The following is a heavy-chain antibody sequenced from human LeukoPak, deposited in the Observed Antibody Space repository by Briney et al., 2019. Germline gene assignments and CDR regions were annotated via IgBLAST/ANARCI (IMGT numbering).Heavy chain of an antibody. CDR2: IYSSGRT. CDR1: GGSISTGDYY. V-gene: IGHV4-61*02. D-gene: IGHD3-3*02. Sequence: SETLSLTCTVSGGSISTGDYYWSWIRQPAWKALEWVGRIYSSGRTNYAPSLKSRVTISIDTSKNQFSLKLSSVTAADTAVYYCARGELAFNWFDPWGQGTLVTVSS. J-gene: IGHJ5*02. CDR3: ARGELAFNWFDP.